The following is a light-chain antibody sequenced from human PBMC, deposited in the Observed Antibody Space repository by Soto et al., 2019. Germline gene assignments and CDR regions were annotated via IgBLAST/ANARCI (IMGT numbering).Light chain of an antibody. V-gene: IGKV1-5*01. Sequence: DIQMTQSPSTLSGSVGDRVAITCRASQSVTTWLAWYQQKPGTAPRLLIHAASSLNTGVPSRFSGSGAGTESTLTISSLQPADFATYYCQQFYSYPWTFGQGTKVDIK. CDR3: QQFYSYPWT. CDR1: QSVTTW. CDR2: AAS. J-gene: IGKJ1*01.